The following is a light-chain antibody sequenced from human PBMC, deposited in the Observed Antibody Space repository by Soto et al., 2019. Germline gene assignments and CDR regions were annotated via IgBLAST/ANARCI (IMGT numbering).Light chain of an antibody. CDR3: QQRSNWPPYLT. V-gene: IGKV3-11*01. CDR2: DAS. Sequence: EIVLTQSPATLSLSPGERATLSCRASQRVSSYLAWYQQKPGQAPRLLIYDASNRATGIPARFSGSGSGTAFTLTISSLEPEDFAVYYCQQRSNWPPYLTFGGGTKVEIK. CDR1: QRVSSY. J-gene: IGKJ4*01.